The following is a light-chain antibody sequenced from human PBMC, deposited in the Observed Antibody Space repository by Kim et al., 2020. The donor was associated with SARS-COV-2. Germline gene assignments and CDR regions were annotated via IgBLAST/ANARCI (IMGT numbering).Light chain of an antibody. Sequence: ASVGDRVTITCRASQAIRNYLAWYQQKPGKVPQLLIYETSTLQSGVPSRFSSSGSGTDFALTISTLQPEDVATYYCQKYNSAPWTFGPGTKVDIK. CDR2: ETS. J-gene: IGKJ1*01. V-gene: IGKV1-27*01. CDR1: QAIRNY. CDR3: QKYNSAPWT.